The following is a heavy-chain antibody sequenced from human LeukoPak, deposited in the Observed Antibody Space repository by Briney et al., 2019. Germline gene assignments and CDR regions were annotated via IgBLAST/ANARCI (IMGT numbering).Heavy chain of an antibody. CDR2: IIPIFGTA. CDR3: AREYYGSGSVDYFDY. V-gene: IGHV1-69*13. D-gene: IGHD3-10*01. CDR1: GGTFSSYA. Sequence: SVKVSCKASGGTFSSYAISWVRQAPGQGLEWMGGIIPIFGTANYAQKFQGRVTITADESTSTAYMELSSLRSEDTAVYYCAREYYGSGSVDYFDYWGQGTLVTVSS. J-gene: IGHJ4*02.